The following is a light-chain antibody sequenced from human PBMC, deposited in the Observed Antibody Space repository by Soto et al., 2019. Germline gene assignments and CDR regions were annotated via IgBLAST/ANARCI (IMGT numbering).Light chain of an antibody. J-gene: IGLJ1*01. CDR1: SSDVGVYNY. CDR2: EVS. CDR3: SSYTSSGTYV. Sequence: QSVLTQPASVSGSPGQSITISCTGTSSDVGVYNYVSWYQQHPGKAPKLMIYEVSDRPSGVSNRFSGPKSGNTASLTISGLQAEDEADYYCSSYTSSGTYVFGTGTKVTVL. V-gene: IGLV2-14*01.